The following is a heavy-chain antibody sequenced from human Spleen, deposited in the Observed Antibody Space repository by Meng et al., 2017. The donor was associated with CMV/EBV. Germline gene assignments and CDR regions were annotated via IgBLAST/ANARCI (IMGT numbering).Heavy chain of an antibody. CDR1: GNTFTGYY. CDR3: ARDNDWGPDY. J-gene: IGHJ4*02. CDR2: INPDSGGR. V-gene: IGHV1-2*02. D-gene: IGHD3-9*01. Sequence: ASVKVSCKASGNTFTGYYFHWVRQAPGQGLECMGWINPDSGGRNYVQKFQGRLTVTTDTSISTGYMELSSLGSDDTAVYYCARDNDWGPDYWGQGTLVTVSS.